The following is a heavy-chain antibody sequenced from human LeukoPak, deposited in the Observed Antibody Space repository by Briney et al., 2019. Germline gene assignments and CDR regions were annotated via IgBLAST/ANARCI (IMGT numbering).Heavy chain of an antibody. D-gene: IGHD2-21*01. CDR2: IYYSGST. CDR1: GGSISSGDYY. V-gene: IGHV4-30-4*08. J-gene: IGHJ4*02. Sequence: SETLSLTCTVSGGSISSGDYYWSWIRQPPGKGLEWIGYIYYSGSTYYNPSLKSRVTISVDTSKNQFSLKLSSVTAADTAVYYCARAGIEDSTLHYFDYWGQGTLVTVSS. CDR3: ARAGIEDSTLHYFDY.